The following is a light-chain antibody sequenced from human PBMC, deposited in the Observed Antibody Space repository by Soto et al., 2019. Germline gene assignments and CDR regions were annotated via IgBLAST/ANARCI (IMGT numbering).Light chain of an antibody. J-gene: IGKJ2*03. V-gene: IGKV1-39*01. CDR3: QHTYIAPYS. CDR2: ASS. Sequence: DIQMTQSPPSLSASIGDRVTMTCRASEDIISHLNWYQQQPGKVPKLLIHASSILHRGVPSRFSGRGSGTAFTLTISGLQPEDFATYYCQHTYIAPYSFGQGTKVDIK. CDR1: EDIISH.